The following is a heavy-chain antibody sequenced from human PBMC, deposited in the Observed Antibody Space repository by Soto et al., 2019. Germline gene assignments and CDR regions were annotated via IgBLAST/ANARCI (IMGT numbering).Heavy chain of an antibody. J-gene: IGHJ6*02. Sequence: ASVKVSCKASGYTFTSYGISWVRQAPGQGLEWMGWISAYNGNTNYAQKLQGRVTMTTDTSTSTAYKELRSLRSDDTAVYYCARQYCSSTSCYFGYYYYYGMDVWGQGTTVTVSS. CDR2: ISAYNGNT. CDR1: GYTFTSYG. D-gene: IGHD2-2*01. V-gene: IGHV1-18*01. CDR3: ARQYCSSTSCYFGYYYYYGMDV.